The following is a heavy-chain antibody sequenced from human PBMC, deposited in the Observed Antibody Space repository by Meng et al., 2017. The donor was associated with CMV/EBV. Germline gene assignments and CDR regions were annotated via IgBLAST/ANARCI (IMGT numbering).Heavy chain of an antibody. Sequence: SVKVSCKASRGTFSSYAISWVRQAPGQGLEWMGGIIPIFGTANYAQKFQGRVTITTDESTSTAYMELSSLRSEDTAVYYCASLVAARPWDYYYYGMDVWGQGTTVTVSS. J-gene: IGHJ6*02. CDR3: ASLVAARPWDYYYYGMDV. CDR2: IIPIFGTA. V-gene: IGHV1-69*05. CDR1: RGTFSSYA. D-gene: IGHD6-6*01.